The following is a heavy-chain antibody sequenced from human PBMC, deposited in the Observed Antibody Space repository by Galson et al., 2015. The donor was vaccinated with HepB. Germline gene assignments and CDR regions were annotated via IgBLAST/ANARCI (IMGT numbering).Heavy chain of an antibody. D-gene: IGHD5-12*01. CDR2: IYYTGNT. J-gene: IGHJ4*02. Sequence: LSLTCTVSGGSISTYYWGWIRQTPGKGLEWIGFIYYTGNTNYNPSLKSRVTLSVDTSKNQFSLNLSSVTAADTAIYYCARGGYSGHDWDYWGQGTLVTVSS. CDR1: GGSISTYY. V-gene: IGHV4-59*01. CDR3: ARGGYSGHDWDY.